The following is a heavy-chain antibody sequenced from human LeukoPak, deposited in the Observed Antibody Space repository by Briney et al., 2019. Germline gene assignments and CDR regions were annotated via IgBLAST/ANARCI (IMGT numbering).Heavy chain of an antibody. CDR1: GFTFSSYG. D-gene: IGHD6-6*01. V-gene: IGHV3-30*18. CDR2: ISSDGTLK. Sequence: GGSLRLSCAASGFTFSSYGMHWVRQAPGKGLEWVALISSDGTLKYYGGSVKGRFTISRDSSKNMLYLQTSSLRAEDTAVYYCVKRSMTSKSNYYYDFWGQGALVTVSS. J-gene: IGHJ4*02. CDR3: VKRSMTSKSNYYYDF.